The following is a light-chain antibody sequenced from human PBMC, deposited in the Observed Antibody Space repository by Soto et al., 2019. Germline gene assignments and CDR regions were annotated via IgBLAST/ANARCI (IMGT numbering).Light chain of an antibody. Sequence: QSVLTQPRSVSGSPGQSVTISCTGTSSGVGGYNYVSWYQQHPGKAPKLMIYDVSQRPSGVPDRFSGSISGNTASLTISGLQAEDEADYYCCSYAGAYTHVFGTGTKVTVL. CDR3: CSYAGAYTHV. CDR1: SSGVGGYNY. CDR2: DVS. J-gene: IGLJ1*01. V-gene: IGLV2-11*01.